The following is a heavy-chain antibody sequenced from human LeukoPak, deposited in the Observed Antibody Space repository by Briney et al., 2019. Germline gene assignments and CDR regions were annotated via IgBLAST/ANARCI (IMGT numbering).Heavy chain of an antibody. CDR2: IRYDGNNK. Sequence: GGSLRLTCGASGFTFSNYGMLWVRQAPGKGLDWVAFIRYDGNNKLYADSVRGRFTISRDNSKNTLYLHINSLRAEDTAVYYCVKDNPLDYWGQGTLVIVSS. V-gene: IGHV3-30*02. CDR1: GFTFSNYG. J-gene: IGHJ4*02. CDR3: VKDNPLDY. D-gene: IGHD1-14*01.